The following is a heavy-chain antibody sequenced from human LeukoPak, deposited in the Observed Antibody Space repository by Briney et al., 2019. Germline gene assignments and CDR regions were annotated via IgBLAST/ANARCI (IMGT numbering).Heavy chain of an antibody. Sequence: KSGGSLRLSCAASGFTFSDYYMNWIRQAPGKGLEWVSFISGSGSTTYYADSVKGRFTISRDNAKNSLYLQMNSLRAEDTAVYYCARDAVGNLDYWGQGTLVTVSS. CDR1: GFTFSDYY. CDR3: ARDAVGNLDY. J-gene: IGHJ4*02. D-gene: IGHD4-23*01. CDR2: ISGSGSTT. V-gene: IGHV3-11*01.